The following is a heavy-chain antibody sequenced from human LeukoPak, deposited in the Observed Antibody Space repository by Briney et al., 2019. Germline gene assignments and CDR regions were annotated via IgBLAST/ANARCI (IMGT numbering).Heavy chain of an antibody. CDR2: IYYSGST. CDR1: GGSISSYY. CDR3: ARGSRELYYFDY. V-gene: IGHV4-59*01. J-gene: IGHJ4*02. D-gene: IGHD1-7*01. Sequence: SETLSLTCTVSGGSISSYYWSWIRQPPGKGLEWLGYIYYSGSTKYNPSLKSRVTISVDASKTQFSPKLNSVTAADTAVYYCARGSRELYYFDYWGQGTLVTVSS.